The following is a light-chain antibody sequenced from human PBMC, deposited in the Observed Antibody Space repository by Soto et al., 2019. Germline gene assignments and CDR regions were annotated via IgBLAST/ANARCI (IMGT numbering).Light chain of an antibody. CDR3: QSYDSSLSGSWV. J-gene: IGLJ3*02. CDR2: SNS. Sequence: QSVLTQPPSVSGAPGQRVTISCTGSSSNIGAGYDVHWYQQLPGTAPKLLIYSNSNRPSGFPDRFSGSKSGTSASLAITGLQAEDEADYYCQSYDSSLSGSWVFGGGTKLTVL. CDR1: SSNIGAGYD. V-gene: IGLV1-40*01.